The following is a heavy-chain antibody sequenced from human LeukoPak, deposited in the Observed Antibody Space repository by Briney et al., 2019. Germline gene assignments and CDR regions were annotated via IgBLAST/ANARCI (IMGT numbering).Heavy chain of an antibody. Sequence: SETLSLTCAVYGGSFSGYYWIWIRQPPGKGLEWIGEINHSGSTNYNPSLKSRVNISVDTSKNQFSLKLSSVTAADTAVYYCARVTLLPSTIKNNWFDPWGQGTLVTVSS. V-gene: IGHV4-34*01. J-gene: IGHJ5*02. D-gene: IGHD2-2*01. CDR2: INHSGST. CDR1: GGSFSGYY. CDR3: ARVTLLPSTIKNNWFDP.